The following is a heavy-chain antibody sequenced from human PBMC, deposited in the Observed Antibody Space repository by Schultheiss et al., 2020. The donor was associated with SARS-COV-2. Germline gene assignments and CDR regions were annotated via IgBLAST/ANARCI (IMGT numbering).Heavy chain of an antibody. J-gene: IGHJ4*02. CDR1: GFTFDDYA. CDR2: IRYDGSNK. Sequence: GGSLRLSCAASGFTFDDYAMHWVRQAPGKGLEWVAFIRYDGSNKYYADSVKGRFTISRDNSKNTLYLQMNSLRAEDTAVYYCQTRYYYDSSGYLAYWGQGTLVTVSS. CDR3: QTRYYYDSSGYLAY. V-gene: IGHV3-30*02. D-gene: IGHD3-22*01.